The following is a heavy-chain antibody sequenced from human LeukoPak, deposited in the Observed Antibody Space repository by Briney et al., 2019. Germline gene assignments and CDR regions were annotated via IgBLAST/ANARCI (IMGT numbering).Heavy chain of an antibody. CDR3: ARAPRGSNWYFDL. Sequence: GGSLRLSCAASGFTFSSYAMHWVRQAPGKGLEWVAVISYDGSNKYYADSVKGRFTIPRDNSKNTLYLQMNSLRAEDTAVYYCARAPRGSNWYFDLWGRGTLVTVSS. CDR1: GFTFSSYA. V-gene: IGHV3-30-3*01. J-gene: IGHJ2*01. D-gene: IGHD3-16*01. CDR2: ISYDGSNK.